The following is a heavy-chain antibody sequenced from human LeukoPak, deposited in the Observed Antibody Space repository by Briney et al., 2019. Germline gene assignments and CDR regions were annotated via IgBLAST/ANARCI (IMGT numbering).Heavy chain of an antibody. J-gene: IGHJ6*03. CDR2: INHSGST. CDR3: ARRGITMVRGVYYYYYMDV. Sequence: SETLSLTCTVSGGSISSSSYYWSWIRQPPGKGLEWIGEINHSGSTNYNPSLKSRVTISVDTSKNQFSLKLSSVTAADTAVYYCARRGITMVRGVYYYYYMDVWGKGTTVTISS. CDR1: GGSISSSSYY. D-gene: IGHD3-10*01. V-gene: IGHV4-39*07.